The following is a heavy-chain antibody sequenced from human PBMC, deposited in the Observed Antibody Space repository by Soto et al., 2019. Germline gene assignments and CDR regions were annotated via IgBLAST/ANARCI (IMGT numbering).Heavy chain of an antibody. V-gene: IGHV1-18*01. D-gene: IGHD6-19*01. J-gene: IGHJ6*02. CDR1: GYTFTSYG. Sequence: VASVKVSCKASGYTFTSYGISWVRQAPGQGLEWMGWISAYNGNTNYAQKLQGRVTMTTDTSTSTAYMELRSLRSDDTAVYYCARVKTSGSSGWTSGYYYYYGMDVWG. CDR2: ISAYNGNT. CDR3: ARVKTSGSSGWTSGYYYYYGMDV.